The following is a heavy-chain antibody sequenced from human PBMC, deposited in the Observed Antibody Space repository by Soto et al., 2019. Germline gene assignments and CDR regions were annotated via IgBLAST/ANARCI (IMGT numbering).Heavy chain of an antibody. CDR1: GYTLTELS. D-gene: IGHD6-19*01. CDR3: ATAVLGRIAVAGTGGY. J-gene: IGHJ4*02. Sequence: ASVKVSCKVSGYTLTELSMHWVRQAPGKGLEWMGGFDPEDGETIYAQKFQGRVTMTEDTSTDTAYMELSSLRSADTAVYYCATAVLGRIAVAGTGGYWGQGTLVTVSS. CDR2: FDPEDGET. V-gene: IGHV1-24*01.